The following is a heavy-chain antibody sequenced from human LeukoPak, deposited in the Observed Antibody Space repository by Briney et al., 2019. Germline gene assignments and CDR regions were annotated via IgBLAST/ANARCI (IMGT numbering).Heavy chain of an antibody. V-gene: IGHV4-59*13. CDR2: IYYSGST. D-gene: IGHD2-15*01. Sequence: PSETLSLTCTVSGGVISIYGWSWFRQPPGKGLEWIGYIYYSGSTNYNPSLKSRVTISVDTSKNQFSLKLSSVTAADTAVYYCARDSGGMDYWGQGTLVTVSS. CDR1: GGVISIYG. CDR3: ARDSGGMDY. J-gene: IGHJ4*02.